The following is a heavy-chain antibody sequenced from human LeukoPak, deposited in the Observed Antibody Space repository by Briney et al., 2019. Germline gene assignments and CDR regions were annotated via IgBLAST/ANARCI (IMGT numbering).Heavy chain of an antibody. Sequence: GRSLRLSCAASGFTFSSYAMHWVRQAPGKGLEWVAVISYDGSNKYYADSVKGRFTISRDNSKNTLYLQMNSLRAEDTAVYYCARDLRYDYGDYSLSYWGQGTLVTVSS. CDR3: ARDLRYDYGDYSLSY. CDR1: GFTFSSYA. CDR2: ISYDGSNK. D-gene: IGHD4-17*01. J-gene: IGHJ4*02. V-gene: IGHV3-30-3*01.